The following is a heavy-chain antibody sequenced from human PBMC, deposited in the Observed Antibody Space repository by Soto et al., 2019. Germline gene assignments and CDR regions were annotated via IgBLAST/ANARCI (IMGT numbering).Heavy chain of an antibody. D-gene: IGHD3-22*01. CDR1: GFTFSSYA. CDR3: AKYQPMTQPRPYFDY. Sequence: EVQLLESEGDLIQPGRSLRLSCAASGFTFSSYAMSWVRQAPGKGLGWVSAISSSGVSTFYADSVKGRFTISRDNSRNTLYLQMNSLRAEDTAIYYCAKYQPMTQPRPYFDYWGQGTLVTVSS. J-gene: IGHJ4*02. CDR2: ISSSGVST. V-gene: IGHV3-23*01.